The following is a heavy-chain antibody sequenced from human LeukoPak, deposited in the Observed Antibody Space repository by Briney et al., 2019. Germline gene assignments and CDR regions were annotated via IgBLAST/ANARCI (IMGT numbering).Heavy chain of an antibody. J-gene: IGHJ6*03. V-gene: IGHV3-7*01. Sequence: PGGSLRLSCAASGFTFSSYGMSWVRQAPGKGLEWVANIKQDGSEKYYVDSVKGRFTISRDNAKNSLYLQMNSLRAEDTAVYYCARDPYSGTYGNTYYYYMDVWGKGTTVTISS. CDR3: ARDPYSGTYGNTYYYYMDV. CDR1: GFTFSSYG. D-gene: IGHD1-26*01. CDR2: IKQDGSEK.